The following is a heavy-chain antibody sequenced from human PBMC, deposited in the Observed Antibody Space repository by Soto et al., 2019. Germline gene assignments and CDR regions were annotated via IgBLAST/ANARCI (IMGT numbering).Heavy chain of an antibody. CDR2: ISGSGGTT. Sequence: EVQLVESGGGLVQPGGSLRLSCAASGFTFSSYAMSWVRQAPGKGLEWVSGISGSGGTTECADSVKGRCTISRDNSKNTLYLQMNRLRDEDTAVDYCAKRGGSGTGNKSKYFQNWGQATLVTVSS. V-gene: IGHV3-23*04. D-gene: IGHD3-16*01. CDR3: AKRGGSGTGNKSKYFQN. J-gene: IGHJ1*01. CDR1: GFTFSSYA.